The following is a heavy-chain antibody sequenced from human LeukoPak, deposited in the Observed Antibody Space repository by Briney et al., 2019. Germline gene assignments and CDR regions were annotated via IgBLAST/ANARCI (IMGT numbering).Heavy chain of an antibody. CDR2: INEDASTI. CDR3: VRDLIIVWTPGDDFDH. V-gene: IGHV3-74*03. CDR1: GFTFSSYW. J-gene: IGHJ4*02. D-gene: IGHD2-21*01. Sequence: GGSLRLSCVASGFTFSSYWMHWVRQAPGKGLEWVSRINEDASTITYADSVKGRFTISRENAMNTLYLQMNSLRAEDTAVYYCVRDLIIVWTPGDDFDHWGQGTLVTVSS.